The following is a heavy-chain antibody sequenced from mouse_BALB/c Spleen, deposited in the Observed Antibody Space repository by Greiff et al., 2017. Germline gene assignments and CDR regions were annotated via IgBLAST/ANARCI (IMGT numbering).Heavy chain of an antibody. CDR2: ISSGGSYT. J-gene: IGHJ4*01. CDR3: ARDHSGRDY. V-gene: IGHV5-9-4*01. CDR1: GFTFSSYA. Sequence: EVQLVESGGGLVKPGGSLKLSCAASGFTFSSYAMSWVRQSPEKRLEWVAEISSGGSYTYYPDTVTGRFTISRDNAKNTLYLEMSSLRSEDTAMYYCARDHSGRDYWGQGTSVTVSS.